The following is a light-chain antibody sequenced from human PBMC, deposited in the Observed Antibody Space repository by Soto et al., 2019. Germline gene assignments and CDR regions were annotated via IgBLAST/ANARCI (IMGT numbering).Light chain of an antibody. CDR3: SSFTRRSTYV. CDR1: SSDVGGYNY. Sequence: QSVLTQPASVSGSPGQSITISCTGTSSDVGGYNYVSWYQQHPGKAPILMIYEVSNRPSGVSNRFSGSKSGDTASLTISGLPADDEADYYCSSFTRRSTYVFGTGTKLTVL. V-gene: IGLV2-14*01. CDR2: EVS. J-gene: IGLJ1*01.